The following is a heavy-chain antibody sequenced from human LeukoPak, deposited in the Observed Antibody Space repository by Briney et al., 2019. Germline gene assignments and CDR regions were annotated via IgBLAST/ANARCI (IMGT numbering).Heavy chain of an antibody. CDR3: ARGRVTIAGIGVH. J-gene: IGHJ4*02. CDR1: GFTFSSDA. Sequence: GGSLRLSCAASGFTFSSDAMSWVRQAPGKGLVWVSRINGDGSSTGYADSVKGRFTISRDNAKNTLYLQMNSLRVEDTAVYYCARGRVTIAGIGVHWGQGTLVTVSS. D-gene: IGHD3-22*01. CDR2: INGDGSST. V-gene: IGHV3-74*01.